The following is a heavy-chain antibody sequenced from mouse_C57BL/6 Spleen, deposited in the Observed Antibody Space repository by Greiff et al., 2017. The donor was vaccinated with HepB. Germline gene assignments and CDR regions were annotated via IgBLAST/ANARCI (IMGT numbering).Heavy chain of an antibody. CDR2: IYPRDGST. CDR3: ASEGVYDGPRAMDY. V-gene: IGHV1-78*01. J-gene: IGHJ4*01. CDR1: GYTFTDHT. D-gene: IGHD1-2*01. Sequence: QVQLQQSDAELVKPGASVKISCKASGYTFTDHTIHWMKQRPEQGLEWIGYIYPRDGSTKYNEKFKGKATLTADKSSSTAYMPRNSMTSEDSAVYFCASEGVYDGPRAMDYWGQGTSVTVSS.